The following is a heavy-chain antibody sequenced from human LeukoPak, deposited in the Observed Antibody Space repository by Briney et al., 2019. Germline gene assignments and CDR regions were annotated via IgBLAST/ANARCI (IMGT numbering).Heavy chain of an antibody. Sequence: GGSLRLSCAASGFTFSDYGMHWVRQAPGKGLEWVTFIRYDGTNKYYADSVKGRFTISRDNSKNTLSLQMNSLRAEDTAVYYCARDLVSYSSSPLHWGQGTLVTVSS. V-gene: IGHV3-30*02. CDR2: IRYDGTNK. D-gene: IGHD6-6*01. CDR1: GFTFSDYG. J-gene: IGHJ4*02. CDR3: ARDLVSYSSSPLH.